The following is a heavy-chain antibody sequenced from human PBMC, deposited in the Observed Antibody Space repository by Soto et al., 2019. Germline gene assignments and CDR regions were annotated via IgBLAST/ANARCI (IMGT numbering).Heavy chain of an antibody. V-gene: IGHV3-30-3*01. D-gene: IGHD3-9*01. CDR1: EFMFSSYA. CDR3: ARTFDTITYYFDY. CDR2: ISFDGNII. J-gene: IGHJ4*02. Sequence: PGGSLRLSCAASEFMFSSYAMHWIRQAPGEGLEWVAVISFDGNIIQYADPVKGRFIISRDNSKNTLYLQMNSLRGEDTAVYYCARTFDTITYYFDYWGQGTLVTVSS.